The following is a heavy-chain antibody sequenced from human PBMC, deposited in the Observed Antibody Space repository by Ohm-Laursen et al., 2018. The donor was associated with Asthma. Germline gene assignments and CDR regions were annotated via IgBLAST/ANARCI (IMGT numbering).Heavy chain of an antibody. J-gene: IGHJ6*02. CDR1: GFTFSNHA. D-gene: IGHD3-16*01. CDR3: AKGVRGSYNGMDV. CDR2: ISYDGSNK. Sequence: SLRLSCAAPGFTFSNHAIHWVRQAPGKGLEWVADISYDGSNKYYADFVKGRVTISRDNSKRTVYVQMSSLRPEDTAVYYCAKGVRGSYNGMDVWGRGTTVTVSS. V-gene: IGHV3-30*18.